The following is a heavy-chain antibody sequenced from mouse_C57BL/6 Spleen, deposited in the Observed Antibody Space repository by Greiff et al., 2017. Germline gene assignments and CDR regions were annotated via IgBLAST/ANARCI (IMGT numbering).Heavy chain of an antibody. CDR3: ARWAYRDPKAMDY. V-gene: IGHV1-53*01. CDR1: GYTFTSYW. Sequence: QVQLQQPGTELVKPGASVKLSCKASGYTFTSYWMHWVKQRPGQGLEWIGNINPSNGGTNYNEKFKSKATLTVDKSSSTAYMQLSSLTSEDSAVYDCARWAYRDPKAMDYWGQGTSVTVSS. J-gene: IGHJ4*01. D-gene: IGHD6-5*01. CDR2: INPSNGGT.